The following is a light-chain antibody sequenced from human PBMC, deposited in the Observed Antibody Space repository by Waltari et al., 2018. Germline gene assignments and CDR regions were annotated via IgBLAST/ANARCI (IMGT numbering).Light chain of an antibody. CDR3: HQYNYWPPAYT. J-gene: IGKJ2*01. CDR2: DAK. CDR1: RNVGSS. V-gene: IGKV3-15*01. Sequence: EVVLTQSPGALSVSPGESATLSCRASRNVGSSLAWDQQTPGQAPRLLVYDAKNRATDVPARFSGSGYGTQFTLTISSLQSEDFGVYYCHQYNYWPPAYTFGQGTKLEIK.